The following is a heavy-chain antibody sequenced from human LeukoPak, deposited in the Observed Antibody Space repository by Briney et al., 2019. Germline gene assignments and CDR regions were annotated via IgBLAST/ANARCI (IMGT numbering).Heavy chain of an antibody. J-gene: IGHJ4*02. CDR2: IKQDGSEK. Sequence: GGSLRLSCAASGFTFSSYWMSWVRQAPGKGLEWVANIKQDGSEKYYVDSVKGRFTISRDNAKNSLYLQMNSLRAEDTAVYYCARRSVYCSSTSCYTIDYWGQGTLVTVSS. CDR1: GFTFSSYW. V-gene: IGHV3-7*01. CDR3: ARRSVYCSSTSCYTIDY. D-gene: IGHD2-2*02.